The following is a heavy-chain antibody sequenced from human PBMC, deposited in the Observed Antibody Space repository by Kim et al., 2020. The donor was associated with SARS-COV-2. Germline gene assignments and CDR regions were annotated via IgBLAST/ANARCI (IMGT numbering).Heavy chain of an antibody. CDR2: ISSSSGFI. V-gene: IGHV3-21*01. D-gene: IGHD5-12*01. J-gene: IGHJ6*01. CDR1: GFTFSSYS. CDR3: ARDFRVATLEYYYYY. Sequence: GGSLRLSCAVSGFTFSSYSMNWVRQAPGRGLEWVSSISSSSGFIYYADSVKGRFTISRDNAKNSLYLLMNSLRAEDTAVYYCARDFRVATLEYYYYY.